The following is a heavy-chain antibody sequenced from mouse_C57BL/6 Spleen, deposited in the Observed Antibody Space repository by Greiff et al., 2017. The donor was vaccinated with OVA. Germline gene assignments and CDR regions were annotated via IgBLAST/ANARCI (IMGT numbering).Heavy chain of an antibody. J-gene: IGHJ4*01. CDR2: IYPGDGAA. Sequence: QVQLKESGAELVKPGASVKLSCKASGYAFSSYWMNWVKQRPGQGLEWIGQIYPGDGAANYNGKFKGKATLTADKSSSTAYMQLSNLTSEDSAVYDSAIHYYDSSDLYYYAMDYWGQGTSVTVSS. CDR1: GYAFSSYW. V-gene: IGHV1-80*01. D-gene: IGHD1-1*01. CDR3: AIHYYDSSDLYYYAMDY.